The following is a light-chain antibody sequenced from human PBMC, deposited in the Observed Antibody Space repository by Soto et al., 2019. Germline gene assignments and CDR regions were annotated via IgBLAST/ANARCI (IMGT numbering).Light chain of an antibody. CDR3: QEYRSSRT. CDR2: GVS. J-gene: IGKJ1*01. V-gene: IGKV3-20*01. Sequence: EIVLTQSPGTLSLSPGERATLSCRASQSVTSTYLAWYQQKPGQAPRLLIYGVSSRATGIPDRFSGSGSGTDFTLTISRLEPEDFAVYYCQEYRSSRTFGQGTKVETK. CDR1: QSVTSTY.